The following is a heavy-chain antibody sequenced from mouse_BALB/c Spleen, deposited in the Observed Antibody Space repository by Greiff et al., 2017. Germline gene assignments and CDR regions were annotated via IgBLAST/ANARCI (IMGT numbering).Heavy chain of an antibody. Sequence: EVQLVESGGGLVQPGGSRKLSCAASGFTFSDYGMSWVRQAPGKGPEWVAFISNLAYSIYYADTVTGRFTISRENAKNTLYLEMSSLRSEDTAMYYCAREGGDYSAWFAYWGQGTLVTVSA. CDR1: GFTFSDYG. D-gene: IGHD1-1*01. CDR2: ISNLAYSI. J-gene: IGHJ3*01. V-gene: IGHV5-15*02. CDR3: AREGGDYSAWFAY.